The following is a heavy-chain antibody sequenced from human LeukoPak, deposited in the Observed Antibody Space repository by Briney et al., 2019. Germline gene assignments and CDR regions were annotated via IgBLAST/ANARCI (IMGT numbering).Heavy chain of an antibody. D-gene: IGHD2-2*01. CDR2: INAGNGNT. Sequence: WASVKVSCKASGYTFTSYAMHWVRQAPGQRLGWVGWINAGNGNTKYSQKFQGRVTITRDTSASTAYMELSRLRSDDTAVYYCARVKEEVVPAAHYHAVGAFDIWGQGTMVTVSS. CDR3: ARVKEEVVPAAHYHAVGAFDI. J-gene: IGHJ3*02. V-gene: IGHV1-3*01. CDR1: GYTFTSYA.